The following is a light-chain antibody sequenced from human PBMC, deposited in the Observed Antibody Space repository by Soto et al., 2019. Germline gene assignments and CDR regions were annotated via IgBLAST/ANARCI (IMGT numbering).Light chain of an antibody. Sequence: EIVLTQSPATLSVSPGERATLSCRASQSVRSNLAWYQQKPGQGPRLLIFGASTRATNIPARFSGSGSGTEFTLTISSLQSEDFAAYYCQHYINWPPLTFGGGTKVDIK. V-gene: IGKV3-15*01. J-gene: IGKJ4*01. CDR2: GAS. CDR1: QSVRSN. CDR3: QHYINWPPLT.